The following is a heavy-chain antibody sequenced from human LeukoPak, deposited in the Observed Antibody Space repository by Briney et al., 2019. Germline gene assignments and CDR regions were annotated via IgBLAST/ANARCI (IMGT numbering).Heavy chain of an antibody. J-gene: IGHJ6*02. D-gene: IGHD1-26*01. CDR1: GYTFTGYY. V-gene: IGHV1-18*04. CDR2: ISADNGNT. Sequence: ASVKVSCKASGYTFTGYYMHWVRQAPGQGLEWMGWISADNGNTNYAQKLQGRVTMTTDTSTSTAYMELRSLRSDDTAVYYCGRDWSGSYSWARFYYYGMDVWGQGTTVTVSS. CDR3: GRDWSGSYSWARFYYYGMDV.